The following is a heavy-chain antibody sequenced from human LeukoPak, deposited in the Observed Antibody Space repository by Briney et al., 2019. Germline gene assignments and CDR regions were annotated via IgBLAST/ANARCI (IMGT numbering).Heavy chain of an antibody. CDR1: GGSISSSNYY. CDR3: AREGGFYHPLDY. J-gene: IGHJ4*02. V-gene: IGHV4-39*02. Sequence: SETLSLTCTVSGGSISSSNYYWGWIRQPPGKGLEWIASIYYSGGTYYNPSLKSRVTISVDTSKNQFSLKLSSVTAADTAVYYCAREGGFYHPLDYSGQGTLVTVSS. CDR2: IYYSGGT. D-gene: IGHD1-14*01.